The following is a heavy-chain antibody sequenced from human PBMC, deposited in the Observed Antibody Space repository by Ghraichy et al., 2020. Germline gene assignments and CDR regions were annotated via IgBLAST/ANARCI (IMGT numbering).Heavy chain of an antibody. Sequence: SETLSLTCTVSGGSISSYYWSWIRQPPGKGLEWIAYIYYSGSIDYNPSLRSRVTISVDTSKNLVSLNLSSVTAADTAVYYCAGGLGYSYGFAFDIWGQGTMVTVSP. CDR1: GGSISSYY. D-gene: IGHD5-18*01. J-gene: IGHJ3*02. V-gene: IGHV4-59*01. CDR3: AGGLGYSYGFAFDI. CDR2: IYYSGSI.